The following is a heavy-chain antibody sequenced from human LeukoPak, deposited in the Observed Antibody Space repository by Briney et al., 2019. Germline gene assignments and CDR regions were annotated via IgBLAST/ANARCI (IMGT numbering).Heavy chain of an antibody. D-gene: IGHD3-10*01. CDR1: GFTFSSYW. CDR2: IKQDGSEK. V-gene: IGHV3-7*03. Sequence: GGSLRLSCAASGFTFSSYWMSWVRQAPGKGLEWLANIKQDGSEKYCVDCVKGRFTISRDNANNSLYLQMNSLRAAYMAVYYCARGVFTLDCWGQGTLVTVSS. J-gene: IGHJ4*02. CDR3: ARGVFTLDC.